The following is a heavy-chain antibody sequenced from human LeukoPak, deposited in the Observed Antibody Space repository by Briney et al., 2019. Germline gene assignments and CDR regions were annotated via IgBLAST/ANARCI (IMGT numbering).Heavy chain of an antibody. J-gene: IGHJ4*02. CDR3: ARQTPSKMTTAEFDY. Sequence: SETLSLTCAVSGYSISSGYYWGWIRQPPGKGLEWIGRIYHSGSTYYNPSLKSRVTISVDTSKNQFSLKLSSVTAADTAVYYCARQTPSKMTTAEFDYWGQGTLVTVSS. D-gene: IGHD5-24*01. V-gene: IGHV4-38-2*01. CDR2: IYHSGST. CDR1: GYSISSGYY.